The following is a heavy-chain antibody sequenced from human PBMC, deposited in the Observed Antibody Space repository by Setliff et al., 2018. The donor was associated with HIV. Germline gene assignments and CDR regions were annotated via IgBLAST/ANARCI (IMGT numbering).Heavy chain of an antibody. D-gene: IGHD6-25*01. CDR3: ARSRPYNSALDY. J-gene: IGHJ4*02. CDR1: GLTFSSYS. Sequence: PGGSLRLSCAASGLTFSSYSMSWVRQAPGKGLEWVSTIYSDGSTYHRDSVKGRFTLSRDNSKNTVYLQVGSLRPDDTAMYYCARSRPYNSALDYWGQGTLVTVSS. V-gene: IGHV3-66*02. CDR2: IYSDGST.